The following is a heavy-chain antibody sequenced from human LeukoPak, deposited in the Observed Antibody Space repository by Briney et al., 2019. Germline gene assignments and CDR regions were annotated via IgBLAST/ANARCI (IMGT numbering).Heavy chain of an antibody. V-gene: IGHV3-30*18. CDR1: GFTFSSYG. CDR2: ISYDGSNK. Sequence: PGRSLRLSCAASGFTFSSYGMHWVRQAPGKGLEWVAVISYDGSNKYYADSVKGRFTISRDNSKNTLYLQMNSLRAEDTAVYYCAKDPAYYGSGSHLDYWGQGTLVTVSS. D-gene: IGHD3-10*01. CDR3: AKDPAYYGSGSHLDY. J-gene: IGHJ4*02.